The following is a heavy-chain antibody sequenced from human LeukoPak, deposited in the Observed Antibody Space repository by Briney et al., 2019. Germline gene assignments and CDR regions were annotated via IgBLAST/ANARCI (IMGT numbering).Heavy chain of an antibody. D-gene: IGHD5-24*01. V-gene: IGHV3-21*01. CDR3: ASNWATNDY. CDR2: ISSSSSYI. CDR1: GFTFSSYS. Sequence: GGSLRLSCAASGFTFSSYSMNWVRQAPGKGLEWVSSISSSSSYIYYADLVKGRFTISRDNAKNSLYLQMNSLRAEDTAVYYCASNWATNDYWGQGTLVTVSS. J-gene: IGHJ4*02.